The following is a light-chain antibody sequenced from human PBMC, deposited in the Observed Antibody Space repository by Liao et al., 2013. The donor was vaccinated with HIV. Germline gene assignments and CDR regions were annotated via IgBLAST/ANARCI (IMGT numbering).Light chain of an antibody. V-gene: IGLV3-1*01. CDR1: KLGNKY. Sequence: SYELTQPPSVSVSPGQTATITCSGDKLGNKYVCWYQQKPGQSPVLVIYQDNKRHSGIPERFSGSNSGNTATLTISGTQPTDEADYYCQAWDRNTAIFGGGTKLTVL. CDR3: QAWDRNTAI. CDR2: QDN. J-gene: IGLJ2*01.